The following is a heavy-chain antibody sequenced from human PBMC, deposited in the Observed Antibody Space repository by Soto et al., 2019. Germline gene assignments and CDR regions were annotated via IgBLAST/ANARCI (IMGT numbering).Heavy chain of an antibody. J-gene: IGHJ4*02. CDR3: ARRGSGSYYDY. V-gene: IGHV3-23*01. CDR2: ISGSGGST. Sequence: EVQLLESGGGLVQPGGSLRLSCAASGFTFSSYAMRWVRQAPGKGLEWVAAISGSGGSTYYADSVKGRFTISRDNSKNTLYLQMNSLRAEDTAVYYCARRGSGSYYDYWGQGTLVTVSS. D-gene: IGHD1-26*01. CDR1: GFTFSSYA.